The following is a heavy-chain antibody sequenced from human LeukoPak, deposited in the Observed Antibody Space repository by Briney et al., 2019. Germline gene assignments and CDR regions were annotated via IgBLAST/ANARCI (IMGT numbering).Heavy chain of an antibody. CDR3: ARHRGGSYLVFDY. D-gene: IGHD1-26*01. Sequence: SETLSLTCAVYGGSFSGYYWSWIRQPPGKGLEWIGEINHSGSTNYNPSLKSRVTISVDTSKNQFSLKLSSVTAADTAVYYCARHRGGSYLVFDYWGQGTLVTVSS. J-gene: IGHJ4*02. CDR1: GGSFSGYY. CDR2: INHSGST. V-gene: IGHV4-34*01.